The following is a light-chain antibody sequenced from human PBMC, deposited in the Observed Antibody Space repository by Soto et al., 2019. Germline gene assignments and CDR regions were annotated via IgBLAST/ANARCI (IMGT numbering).Light chain of an antibody. CDR1: QSVTSNK. CDR2: AAS. J-gene: IGKJ2*01. V-gene: IGKV3-20*01. CDR3: HNYATPDIYT. Sequence: ENVLTQSPVTLSLSPGERATLSCRASQSVTSNKVAWFQQKPGQAPRLLIRAASSRATGIPDRFSGSGSATDFTLTISRLEPEVFSVYFCHNYATPDIYTFGQGTKVDIK.